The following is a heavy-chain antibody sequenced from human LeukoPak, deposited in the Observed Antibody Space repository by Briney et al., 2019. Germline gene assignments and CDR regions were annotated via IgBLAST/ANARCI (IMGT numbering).Heavy chain of an antibody. CDR3: ARDVKGDYDSSGYYVFPLDY. CDR1: GYTFTSYY. V-gene: IGHV1-46*01. CDR2: INPSGGST. J-gene: IGHJ4*02. D-gene: IGHD3-22*01. Sequence: ASVKVSCKASGYTFTSYYLHWVRQAPGPGLEWMGIINPSGGSTSYAQKFQGRVTMTGDTSTSTVYMELSSLRSEDTAVYYCARDVKGDYDSSGYYVFPLDYWGQGTLVTVSS.